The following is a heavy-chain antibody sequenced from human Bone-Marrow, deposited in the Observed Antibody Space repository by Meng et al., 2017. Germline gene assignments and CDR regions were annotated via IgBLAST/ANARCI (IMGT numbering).Heavy chain of an antibody. V-gene: IGHV1-69*04. Sequence: SVKVSCKASGYTFTSYAMHWVRQAPGQGLEWMGRIIPILGIANYAQKFQGRVTITADKSTSTAYMELSSLRSEDTAVYYCARESSVVVVVAAKDYYYGRDFWGQGTTVTVSS. CDR2: IIPILGIA. D-gene: IGHD2-15*01. CDR3: ARESSVVVVVAAKDYYYGRDF. CDR1: GYTFTSYA. J-gene: IGHJ6*02.